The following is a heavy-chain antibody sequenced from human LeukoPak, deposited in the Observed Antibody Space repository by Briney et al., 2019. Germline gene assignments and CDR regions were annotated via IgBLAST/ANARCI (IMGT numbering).Heavy chain of an antibody. CDR2: IVVGSGNT. Sequence: SVKVSCKASGFTFTSSAMQWVRQARGQRLEWIGWIVVGSGNTNYAQKFQERVTITRDMSTSTVYMELSSLRSEDTAVYYCARGDIVATNWFDPWGQGTLVTVSS. J-gene: IGHJ5*02. CDR1: GFTFTSSA. D-gene: IGHD5-12*01. V-gene: IGHV1-58*02. CDR3: ARGDIVATNWFDP.